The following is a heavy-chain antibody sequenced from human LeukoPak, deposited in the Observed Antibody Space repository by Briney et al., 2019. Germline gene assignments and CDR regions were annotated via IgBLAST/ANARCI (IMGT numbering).Heavy chain of an antibody. Sequence: ASVKVSCKASGYTFTSYGISWVRQAPGQGLEWMGWISAYNGNTTYAQKLQGRVTMTTDTSTSTAYMELRSLRSDDTAVYYCARVSQRGIAAAAPFDYWGQGTLVTVSS. V-gene: IGHV1-18*01. CDR3: ARVSQRGIAAAAPFDY. J-gene: IGHJ4*02. D-gene: IGHD6-13*01. CDR2: ISAYNGNT. CDR1: GYTFTSYG.